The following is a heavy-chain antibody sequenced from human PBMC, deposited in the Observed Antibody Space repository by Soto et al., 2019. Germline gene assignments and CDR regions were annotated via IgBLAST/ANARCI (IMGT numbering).Heavy chain of an antibody. CDR2: ISDDGSTA. D-gene: IGHD1-1*01. Sequence: GGSLRLSCAVSGFTFSAYWMHWVRQVQGKGLTWVSRISDDGSTATYADSVKGRFVISRDNAKNSLYLEMNTLRVDDSGLYYCARGPRVSSTGTGAHWGRGTLVTVSS. CDR3: ARGPRVSSTGTGAH. CDR1: GFTFSAYW. J-gene: IGHJ4*02. V-gene: IGHV3-74*01.